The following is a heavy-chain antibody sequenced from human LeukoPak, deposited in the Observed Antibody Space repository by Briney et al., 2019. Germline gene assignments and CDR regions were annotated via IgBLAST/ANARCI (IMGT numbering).Heavy chain of an antibody. V-gene: IGHV3-48*04. CDR2: ISFSVNTK. Sequence: GGSLRLSCAASGFTFSDYSMNWVRQAPGKGLEWVSYISFSVNTKYYGDSVKGRFTISRDNAKNSLYLHVDSLRAEDTAVYYCARGAYSSGWAYFDHWGQGTLVTVSS. D-gene: IGHD6-19*01. CDR1: GFTFSDYS. J-gene: IGHJ4*02. CDR3: ARGAYSSGWAYFDH.